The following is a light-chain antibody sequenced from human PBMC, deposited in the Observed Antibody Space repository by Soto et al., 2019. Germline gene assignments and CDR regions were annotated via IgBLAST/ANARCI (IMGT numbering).Light chain of an antibody. V-gene: IGKV1-17*02. J-gene: IGKJ1*01. CDR3: QQYNSFPWT. Sequence: DIQLTQFPSSLSASVRDRVVISCRTSQDIRNKLGWYQQKPGQAPKLLIFGASTLHSGVPSRFSGSGSETEFTLTIRNLQPDDFATYYCQQYNSFPWTFGLGTKVDIK. CDR2: GAS. CDR1: QDIRNK.